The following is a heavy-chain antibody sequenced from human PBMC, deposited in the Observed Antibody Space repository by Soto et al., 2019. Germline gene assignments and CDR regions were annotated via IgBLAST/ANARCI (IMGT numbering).Heavy chain of an antibody. V-gene: IGHV1-58*01. D-gene: IGHD3-9*01. CDR1: GFTFTSSA. CDR3: AADSKNYDILTGYRPYYYYGMDV. J-gene: IGHJ6*02. CDR2: IVVGSGNT. Sequence: SVKVSCKASGFTFTSSAVQWVRQARGQRLEWIGWIVVGSGNTNYAQKFQERVTITRDMSTSTAYMELSSLRSEDTAVYYCAADSKNYDILTGYRPYYYYGMDVWGQGTTVTVSS.